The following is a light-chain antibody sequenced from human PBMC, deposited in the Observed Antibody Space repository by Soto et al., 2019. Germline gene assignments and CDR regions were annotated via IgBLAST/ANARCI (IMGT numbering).Light chain of an antibody. CDR3: SSYTRRRTRV. V-gene: IGLV2-14*01. Sequence: QSALTQPASVSGSPGQSITISCTGTSSDVGGYNYVSWYQQHPGKAPKLMIYEVSNRPSGVSNRFSGSKSGNTASLTISVLQAEDEADQYCSSYTRRRTRVFGGGTKLTVL. CDR1: SSDVGGYNY. CDR2: EVS. J-gene: IGLJ3*02.